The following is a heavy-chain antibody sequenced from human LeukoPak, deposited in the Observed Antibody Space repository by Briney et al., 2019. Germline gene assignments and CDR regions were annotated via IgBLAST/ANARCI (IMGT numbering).Heavy chain of an antibody. CDR1: GFTFSSYA. CDR3: ARGSGWYRYGIDY. Sequence: PGRSLRLSCAASGFTFSSYAMHWVRQASGKGLEWVAVISYDGSNKYYADSVKGRFTISRDNSKNTLYLQMNSLRAEDTAVYYCARGSGWYRYGIDYWGQGTLVTVSS. V-gene: IGHV3-30*04. CDR2: ISYDGSNK. J-gene: IGHJ4*02. D-gene: IGHD6-19*01.